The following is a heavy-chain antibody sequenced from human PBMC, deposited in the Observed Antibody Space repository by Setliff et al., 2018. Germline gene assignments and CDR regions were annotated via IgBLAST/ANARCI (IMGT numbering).Heavy chain of an antibody. Sequence: SVKVSCKASGDTFSTYSLSWVRQAPGQGLEWMGGIIPLLETAKYAQKFQGRVTITADKSTSTGYMELSSLRSEDTAMYYCARLVRYCTATACQRTSGDDLWGQGTLVTV. CDR3: ARLVRYCTATACQRTSGDDL. V-gene: IGHV1-69*06. D-gene: IGHD2-8*01. J-gene: IGHJ5*02. CDR2: IIPLLETA. CDR1: GDTFSTYS.